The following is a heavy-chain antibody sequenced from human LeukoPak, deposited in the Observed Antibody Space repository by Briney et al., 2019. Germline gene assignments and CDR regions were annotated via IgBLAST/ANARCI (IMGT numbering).Heavy chain of an antibody. D-gene: IGHD6-13*01. V-gene: IGHV4-59*12. CDR1: GFTFTTYG. CDR3: ARVGGWSSQGYYFDY. Sequence: GSLRLSCATSGFTFTTYGMIWVRQAPGKGLEWIGYIYYSGSTNYNPSLKSRVTISVDKSKNQFSLNLSSVTAADTAVYYCARVGGWSSQGYYFDYWGQGTRVTVSS. CDR2: IYYSGST. J-gene: IGHJ4*02.